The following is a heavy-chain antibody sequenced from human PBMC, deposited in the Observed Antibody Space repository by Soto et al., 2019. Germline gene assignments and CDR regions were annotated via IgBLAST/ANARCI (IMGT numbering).Heavy chain of an antibody. Sequence: PGGSLRLSCTASGFTLRNYAMSWVRQAPGEGLQWGSAISGNGGTTYYADSGKGRCTLSRDNFQDTLHLQMTTLRTADTAVYYCAKDPGSGRLYFDSWGLGTLVTVSS. CDR1: GFTLRNYA. CDR3: AKDPGSGRLYFDS. CDR2: ISGNGGTT. D-gene: IGHD6-19*01. J-gene: IGHJ4*02. V-gene: IGHV3-23*01.